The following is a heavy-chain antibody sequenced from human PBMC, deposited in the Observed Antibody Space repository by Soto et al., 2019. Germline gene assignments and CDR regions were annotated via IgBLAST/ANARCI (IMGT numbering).Heavy chain of an antibody. V-gene: IGHV2-5*02. CDR3: AHRILRTVFGLVTTTAIYFDF. CDR2: IYWDDDK. J-gene: IGHJ4*02. CDR1: GVSLTTSGVG. Sequence: QITLNESGPTVVKPAETLTLTCTFSGVSLTTSGVGVGWIRQSPGKAPEWLALIYWDDDKRYSASLKSRLTITKDTSKNQVVLTMASVDPADTATYYCAHRILRTVFGLVTTTAIYFDFWGQGTPVAVSS. D-gene: IGHD3-3*01.